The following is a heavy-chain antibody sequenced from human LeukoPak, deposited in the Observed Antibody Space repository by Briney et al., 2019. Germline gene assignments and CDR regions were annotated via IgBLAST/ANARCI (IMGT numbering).Heavy chain of an antibody. CDR3: ARNQEGATIDY. V-gene: IGHV1-46*03. J-gene: IGHJ4*02. Sequence: ASVKVSCKASGYIFTSYYMHWVRQAPGQGHEWMGMINPSGGSTTYAQKFQGRVTLTRDTSTSTVYMELSSLRSEDTAVYYCARNQEGATIDYWGQGTLVTVSS. CDR2: INPSGGST. CDR1: GYIFTSYY. D-gene: IGHD1-26*01.